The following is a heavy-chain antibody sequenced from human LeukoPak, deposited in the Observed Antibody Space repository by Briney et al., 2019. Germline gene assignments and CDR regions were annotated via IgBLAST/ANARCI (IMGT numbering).Heavy chain of an antibody. V-gene: IGHV1-18*01. Sequence: ASVKVSCKASGYTFTSYGISWVRQAAGQGLEWMGWISAYNGNTNYAQKLQGRVTMTTDTSTSTAYMELRSLRSDDTAVYYCARDIVVVPAATVTGYFDYWGQGTLVTVSS. D-gene: IGHD2-2*01. CDR2: ISAYNGNT. CDR3: ARDIVVVPAATVTGYFDY. CDR1: GYTFTSYG. J-gene: IGHJ4*02.